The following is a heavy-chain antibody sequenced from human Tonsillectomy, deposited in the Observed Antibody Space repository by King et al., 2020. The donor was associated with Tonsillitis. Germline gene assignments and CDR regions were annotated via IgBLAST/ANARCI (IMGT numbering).Heavy chain of an antibody. V-gene: IGHV3-30*02. D-gene: IGHD5-24*01. CDR3: AKGRPRRDAYTPEWYFDY. J-gene: IGHJ4*02. CDR1: GFPFSSYG. CDR2: IRYDGSEK. Sequence: VQLVESGGGAVQPGGSLRLFCAASGFPFSSYGMHWVRQAPGKGLEWVAFIRYDGSEKYYADSVKGRFTISRDNSKNTLYLQMNSLRAEDTAVYNCAKGRPRRDAYTPEWYFDYWGQGTLVTVSS.